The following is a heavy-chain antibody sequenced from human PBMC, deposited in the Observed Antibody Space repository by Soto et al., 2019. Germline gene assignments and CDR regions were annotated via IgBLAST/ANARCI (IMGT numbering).Heavy chain of an antibody. D-gene: IGHD6-6*01. CDR2: MYYTGNK. V-gene: IGHV4-39*01. J-gene: IGHJ5*02. CDR3: ARRSSSSLGSLFDP. Sequence: SETLSLTCTVSGGSIISSTYYWGWIRQPPGKGLEWIGAMYYTGNKNYNPSLESRVTMSVDTSKNQFSLKLSSVTPTDTAAYYCARRSSSSLGSLFDPWGRGILVTVSS. CDR1: GGSIISSTYY.